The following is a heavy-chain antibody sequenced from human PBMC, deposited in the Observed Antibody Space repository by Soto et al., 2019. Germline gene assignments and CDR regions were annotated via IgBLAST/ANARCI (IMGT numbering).Heavy chain of an antibody. Sequence: EEPLLESGGGLIQQGGSLRLACAASGFTFSSYAMTWVRQAPGKGLEWVSSISFSDGGTYYADSVKGRLTISRDNAKNTLFLQMNSLRVEDTAVYYCVKDDRILGRRYFDLWGRGNLVTVSS. V-gene: IGHV3-23*01. CDR3: VKDDRILGRRYFDL. CDR2: ISFSDGGT. CDR1: GFTFSSYA. D-gene: IGHD2-15*01. J-gene: IGHJ2*01.